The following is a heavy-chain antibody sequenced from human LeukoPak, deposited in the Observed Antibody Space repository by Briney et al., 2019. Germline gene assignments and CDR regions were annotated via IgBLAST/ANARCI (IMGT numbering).Heavy chain of an antibody. CDR1: GGSFSGYY. CDR3: ARGRSYGGYGY. CDR2: INHSGST. J-gene: IGHJ4*02. V-gene: IGHV4-34*01. D-gene: IGHD3-16*01. Sequence: SEILSLTCAVYGGSFSGYYWSWIRQPPGKGLEWIGEINHSGSTNYNPSLKSRVTISVDTSKNQFSLKLSSVTAADTAVYYCARGRSYGGYGYWGQGTLVTVSS.